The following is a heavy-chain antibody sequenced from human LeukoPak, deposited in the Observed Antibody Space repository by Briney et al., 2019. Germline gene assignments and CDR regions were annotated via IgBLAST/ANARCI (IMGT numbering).Heavy chain of an antibody. CDR1: GYTFTGYY. D-gene: IGHD2-2*01. CDR3: ARDRIQLLTYYYYYGMDV. CDR2: INPSGGST. V-gene: IGHV1-46*01. J-gene: IGHJ6*02. Sequence: GASVKVSCKASGYTFTGYYMHWVRQAPGQGLEWMGIINPSGGSTSYAQKFQGRVTMTRDTSTSTVYMELSSLRSEDTAVYYCARDRIQLLTYYYYYGMDVWGQGTTVTVSS.